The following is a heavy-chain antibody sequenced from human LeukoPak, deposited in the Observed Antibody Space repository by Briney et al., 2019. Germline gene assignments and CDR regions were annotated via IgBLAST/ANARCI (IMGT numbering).Heavy chain of an antibody. Sequence: TGGSLRLSCAASGFTFSSYAMSWVRQAPGKGLEWVSAISGSGGSTYYADSVKGRFTISRDNSKNTLYLQMNSLRAEDTAVYYCAKDGWYAEYFQHWGRGTLVTVSS. J-gene: IGHJ1*01. CDR1: GFTFSSYA. CDR3: AKDGWYAEYFQH. D-gene: IGHD6-19*01. CDR2: ISGSGGST. V-gene: IGHV3-23*01.